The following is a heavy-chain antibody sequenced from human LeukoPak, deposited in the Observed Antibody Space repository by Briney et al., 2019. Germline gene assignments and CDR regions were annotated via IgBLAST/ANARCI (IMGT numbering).Heavy chain of an antibody. Sequence: PSETLSLTCTVSRGSIRTADYYWAWVRQPPGEGLEWLGSIYFSGTPYFNPSLKSRVAVSIDTSKNQFSLKVTSVNASDTAVYYCARVGVVRGVMDYWGQGTLVTVSS. CDR3: ARVGVVRGVMDY. CDR2: IYFSGTP. V-gene: IGHV4-39*01. D-gene: IGHD3-10*01. J-gene: IGHJ4*02. CDR1: RGSIRTADYY.